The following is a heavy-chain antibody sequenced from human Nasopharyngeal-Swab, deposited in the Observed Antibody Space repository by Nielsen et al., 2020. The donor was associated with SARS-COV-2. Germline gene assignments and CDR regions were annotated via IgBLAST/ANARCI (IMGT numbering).Heavy chain of an antibody. D-gene: IGHD2-2*01. CDR3: AREGDIVVVQDAFDI. Sequence: GGSLRLSCAASGFTFDDYAMHWVRQAPGKGLEWVSGISWHSGSIGYADSVKGRLTISRDNAKNSLYLQMNSLRAEDTAVYYCAREGDIVVVQDAFDIWGQGTMVTVSS. CDR1: GFTFDDYA. V-gene: IGHV3-9*01. CDR2: ISWHSGSI. J-gene: IGHJ3*02.